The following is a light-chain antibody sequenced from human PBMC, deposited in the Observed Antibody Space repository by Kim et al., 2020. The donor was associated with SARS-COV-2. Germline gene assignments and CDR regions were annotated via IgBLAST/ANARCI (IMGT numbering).Light chain of an antibody. CDR3: QQYGRSPLT. CDR2: GAS. J-gene: IGKJ4*01. V-gene: IGKV3-20*01. Sequence: EIELTQSPGTLSLSPGERATLSCRASQSVSSIYLAWYQQKSGQAPRLLIYGASSRATGTPDRFSGSGSGTDFTLTISRLEPEDFAVYYCQQYGRSPLTFGGGTKVDIK. CDR1: QSVSSIY.